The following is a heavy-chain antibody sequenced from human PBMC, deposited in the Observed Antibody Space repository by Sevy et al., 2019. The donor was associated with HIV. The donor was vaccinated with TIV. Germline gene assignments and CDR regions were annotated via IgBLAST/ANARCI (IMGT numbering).Heavy chain of an antibody. CDR1: GDSVSSIRTS. V-gene: IGHV6-1*01. Sequence: SQTLSLTCAISGDSVSSIRTSWNWIRQSPSRGLEWLGRTYYRSKWYNDYATSVKSRITINADTSKNQDSLQLNSVTPEDTAVYYCAERTNDVFYYGMDVWGQGTTVTVSS. J-gene: IGHJ6*02. CDR2: TYYRSKWYN. CDR3: AERTNDVFYYGMDV.